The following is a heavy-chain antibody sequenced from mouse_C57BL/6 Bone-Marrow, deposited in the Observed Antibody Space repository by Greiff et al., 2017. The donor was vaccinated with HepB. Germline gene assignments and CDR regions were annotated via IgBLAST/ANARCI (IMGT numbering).Heavy chain of an antibody. J-gene: IGHJ2*01. Sequence: VKLVESGPELVRPGVSVKISCKGSGYTFTDYAMHWVKQSHAKSLEWIGVISTYYGDASYNQKFKDKATMTVDKSSSTAYMELARLTSEDSAVYYCARRIPLGYYGSSCDYWGQGTTLTVSS. D-gene: IGHD1-1*01. CDR2: ISTYYGDA. V-gene: IGHV1-67*01. CDR3: ARRIPLGYYGSSCDY. CDR1: GYTFTDYA.